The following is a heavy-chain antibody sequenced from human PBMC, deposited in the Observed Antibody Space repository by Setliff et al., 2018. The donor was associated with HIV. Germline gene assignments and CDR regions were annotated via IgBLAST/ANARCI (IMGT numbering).Heavy chain of an antibody. CDR1: GGSFSDYY. Sequence: SETLSLTCAVYGGSFSDYYWTWIRQSPGKGLEWIGEITHSGSTKYNPSLKSRVTISVDTSKNQFSLKLNSVTAADTGLYYCARYSPRGYTLTGPYWGQGTLVTVSS. J-gene: IGHJ4*02. CDR2: ITHSGST. CDR3: ARYSPRGYTLTGPY. V-gene: IGHV4-34*01. D-gene: IGHD6-25*01.